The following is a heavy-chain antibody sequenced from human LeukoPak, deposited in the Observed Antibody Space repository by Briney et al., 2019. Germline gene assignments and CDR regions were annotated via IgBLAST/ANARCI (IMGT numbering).Heavy chain of an antibody. CDR1: GFTFTNFE. CDR3: ARAGPPAFDP. Sequence: GGSLRLSCAASGFTFTNFEMNWVRQAPGKGLEWVSYISYSESTTSYADSVKGRFTISRDNAKNSLYLQMNNLRAEDTAVYYCARAGPPAFDPWGQGTLVTVSS. CDR2: ISYSESTT. J-gene: IGHJ5*02. V-gene: IGHV3-48*03.